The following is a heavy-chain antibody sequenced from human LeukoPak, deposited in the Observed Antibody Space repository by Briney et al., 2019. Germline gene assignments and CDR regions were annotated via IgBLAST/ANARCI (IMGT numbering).Heavy chain of an antibody. D-gene: IGHD3-22*01. J-gene: IGHJ5*02. CDR3: AREGEADYYDSSGLGTNNWFDP. CDR2: ISSSGSTI. CDR1: GFTFSDYY. Sequence: PGGSLRLSCAASGFTFSDYYVSWIRQAPGKGLEWVSYISSSGSTIYYADSVKGRFTISRDNAKNSLYLQMNSLRTEDTAVYYCAREGEADYYDSSGLGTNNWFDPWGQGTLVTVSS. V-gene: IGHV3-11*01.